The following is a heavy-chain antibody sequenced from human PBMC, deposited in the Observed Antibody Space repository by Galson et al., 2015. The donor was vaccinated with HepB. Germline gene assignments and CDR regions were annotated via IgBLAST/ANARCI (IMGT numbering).Heavy chain of an antibody. CDR2: IRSKAYGGTT. Sequence: SLRLSCAASGFTFGDYAMSWFRQAPGKGLEWVGFIRSKAYGGTTEYAASVKGRFTISRDDSKSIAYLQMNSLKTEDTAVYYCTRDTRDSSGWPRVDYWGQGTLVTVSS. J-gene: IGHJ4*02. D-gene: IGHD6-19*01. CDR3: TRDTRDSSGWPRVDY. CDR1: GFTFGDYA. V-gene: IGHV3-49*03.